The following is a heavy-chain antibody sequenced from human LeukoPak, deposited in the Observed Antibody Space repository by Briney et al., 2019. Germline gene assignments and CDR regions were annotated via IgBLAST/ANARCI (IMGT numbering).Heavy chain of an antibody. CDR3: ARQAISSWIQLWPRFDY. Sequence: SETLSLTCTVSGGSISSSSYYWGWIRQPPGKGLEWIGSIYYSGSTYYNPSLKSRVTISVDTSKNQFSLKLSSVTAADTAVYYCARQAISSWIQLWPRFDYWGQGTLVTVSS. CDR2: IYYSGST. J-gene: IGHJ4*02. D-gene: IGHD5-18*01. CDR1: GGSISSSSYY. V-gene: IGHV4-39*01.